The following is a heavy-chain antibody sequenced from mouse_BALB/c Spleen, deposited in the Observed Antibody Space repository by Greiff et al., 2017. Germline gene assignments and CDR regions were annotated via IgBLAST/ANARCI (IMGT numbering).Heavy chain of an antibody. J-gene: IGHJ2*01. V-gene: IGHV1-69*02. D-gene: IGHD1-1*01. CDR2: IDPSDSYT. CDR1: GYTFTSYW. Sequence: QVQLQQPGAELVKPGASVKLSCKASGYTFTSYWMHWVKQRPGQGLEWIGEIDPSDSYTNYNQKFKGKATLTVDKSSSTAYMQLSSLASEDSALYYCARGFITTVVAPDYWGQGTTLTVSS. CDR3: ARGFITTVVAPDY.